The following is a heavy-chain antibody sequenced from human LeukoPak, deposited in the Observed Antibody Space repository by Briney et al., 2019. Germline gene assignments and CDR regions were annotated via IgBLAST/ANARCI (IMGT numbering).Heavy chain of an antibody. Sequence: SQTLSLTCTVSGGSISSGGYYWSWIREPPGKGLEWIGYIYHSGSTYYNPSLKSRVTISVDRSKNQFSLKLSSVTAADTAVYYCARDDHGAFDIWGQGTMFTVSS. CDR1: GGSISSGGYY. CDR2: IYHSGST. CDR3: ARDDHGAFDI. V-gene: IGHV4-30-2*01. J-gene: IGHJ3*02.